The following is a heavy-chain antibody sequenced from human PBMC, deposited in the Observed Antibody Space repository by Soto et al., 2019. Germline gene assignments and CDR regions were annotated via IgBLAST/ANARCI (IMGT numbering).Heavy chain of an antibody. V-gene: IGHV5-51*01. CDR1: GYSFTSYW. CDR2: SYAGDSGT. D-gene: IGHD2-15*01. J-gene: IGHJ4*02. Sequence: GESLKISSKGSGYSFTSYWIGWVRPMPVKVLEGVGISYAGDSGTRYSPSFKDQVNTRAHKSPTTASIECSSLKASDTAMYYWARLMDFNGGSRYYFDYWGPGSLVTVSS. CDR3: ARLMDFNGGSRYYFDY.